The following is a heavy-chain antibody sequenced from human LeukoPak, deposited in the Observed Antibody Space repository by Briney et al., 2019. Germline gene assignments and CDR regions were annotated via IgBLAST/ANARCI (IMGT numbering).Heavy chain of an antibody. CDR2: MNPNSGNT. V-gene: IGHV1-8*01. CDR1: GYTFTSYD. D-gene: IGHD3-22*01. CDR3: ARGPVFYYDNSGYYPDY. J-gene: IGHJ4*02. Sequence: WASVKVSCKASGYTFTSYDINWVRQATGQGLEWMGWMNPNSGNTGYAQKFQGRVTMTRNTSISTAYMELSSLRSEDTAVYYCARGPVFYYDNSGYYPDYWGQGTLVTLSS.